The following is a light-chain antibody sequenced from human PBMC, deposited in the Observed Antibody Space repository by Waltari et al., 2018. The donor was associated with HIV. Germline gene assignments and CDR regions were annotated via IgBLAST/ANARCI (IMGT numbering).Light chain of an antibody. Sequence: QSVLTQPPSASGTPGQRVTISCSGSSSNIGSNYVYWYQQLPGTAPKLLIYRNNHRPSGVPVRFSVSKSGTSASLAISGLRSADEADYYCAAWDDSLSGFWVFGGGTKLTVL. V-gene: IGLV1-47*01. CDR1: SSNIGSNY. CDR2: RNN. CDR3: AAWDDSLSGFWV. J-gene: IGLJ3*02.